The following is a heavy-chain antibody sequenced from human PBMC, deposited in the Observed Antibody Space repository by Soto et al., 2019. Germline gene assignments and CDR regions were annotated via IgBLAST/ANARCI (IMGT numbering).Heavy chain of an antibody. Sequence: QVQLVQSGAEVKKPGASVKVSCKASGYTFTSYGISWVRQAPGQGLEWMGWISTSNANTNYAQNFQGRVTMTTATTTRTAYMELRTLRSDDTAVYYCARGVFICRGASSTGYWGKGTMVPVSS. D-gene: IGHD2-15*01. J-gene: IGHJ4*02. V-gene: IGHV1-18*01. CDR2: ISTSNANT. CDR1: GYTFTSYG. CDR3: ARGVFICRGASSTGY.